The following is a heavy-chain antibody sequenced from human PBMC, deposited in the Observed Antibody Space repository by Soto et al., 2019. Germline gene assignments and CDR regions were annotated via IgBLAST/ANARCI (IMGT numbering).Heavy chain of an antibody. CDR3: ARHWSSSSPPDY. CDR2: IYYSGSI. V-gene: IGHV4-61*08. CDR1: GGSISSGGYS. Sequence: SETLSLTCTVSGGSISSGGYSWSWIRQPPGKGLEWIGYIYYSGSINYNPSLKSRVTISVDTSKNQLSLKLSSVTAADTAVYYCARHWSSSSPPDYWGQGTLVTVSS. J-gene: IGHJ4*02. D-gene: IGHD6-13*01.